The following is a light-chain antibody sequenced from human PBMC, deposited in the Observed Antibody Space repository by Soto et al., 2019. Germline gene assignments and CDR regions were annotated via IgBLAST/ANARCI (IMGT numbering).Light chain of an antibody. CDR1: QSVSSY. J-gene: IGKJ4*01. CDR2: DAS. Sequence: EIVLTQSPATLSLSPGDRATLSCRASQSVSSYLAWYQQKPGQAPRLLIYDASNRATGIPARFSGSGSGTYFTLTITSLEPEDFAVYYCQQRSNSPSTFGGGTTVEIK. V-gene: IGKV3-11*01. CDR3: QQRSNSPST.